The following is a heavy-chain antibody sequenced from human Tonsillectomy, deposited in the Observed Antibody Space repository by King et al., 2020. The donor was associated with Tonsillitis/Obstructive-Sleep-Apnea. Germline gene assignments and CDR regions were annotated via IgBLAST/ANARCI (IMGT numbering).Heavy chain of an antibody. V-gene: IGHV4-59*01. CDR2: MYHSGST. CDR3: ARDMVLEAGGDAFDI. CDR1: GGSISSYY. Sequence: QLQESGPGLVKPSETLSLTCTVSGGSISSYYWSWIRPPPGKGLEWIGYMYHSGSTNYNPSLKSRVTISVDTSKNQFSLKLSSVTAADTAVYYCARDMVLEAGGDAFDIWGRGTMVTVSS. D-gene: IGHD2-8*01. J-gene: IGHJ3*02.